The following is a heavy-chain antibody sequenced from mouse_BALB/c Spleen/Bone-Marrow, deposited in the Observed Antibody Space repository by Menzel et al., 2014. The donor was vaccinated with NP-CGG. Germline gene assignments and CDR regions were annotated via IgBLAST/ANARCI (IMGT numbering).Heavy chain of an antibody. D-gene: IGHD2-10*01. V-gene: IGHV1-9*01. CDR3: ARAYYVNYDAMDY. J-gene: IGHJ4*01. Sequence: VMLVESGAELMKPGASMKISCKATGYTFSSYWIEWVKQRPGHGLEWIGEILPGSGSTNYNERFKGKATFTADTSSNTAYMQLSGLTSEDSAVYYCARAYYVNYDAMDYWGQGTSVTVSS. CDR1: GYTFSSYW. CDR2: ILPGSGST.